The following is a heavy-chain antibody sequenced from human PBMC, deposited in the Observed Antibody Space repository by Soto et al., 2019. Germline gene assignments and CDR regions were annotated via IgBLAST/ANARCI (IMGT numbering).Heavy chain of an antibody. CDR1: GFTFSRCS. CDR2: ISSGSNTI. CDR3: ARDNVGPVGKNYFDY. D-gene: IGHD1-26*01. Sequence: PGGSLRLSCAASGFTFSRCSMNWVRQAPGKGLEWISYISSGSNTIYYADSVKGRFTISRDNAQNSLYLQMNSLRDEDTAVYYCARDNVGPVGKNYFDYWGRGTXVTVSS. V-gene: IGHV3-48*02. J-gene: IGHJ4*02.